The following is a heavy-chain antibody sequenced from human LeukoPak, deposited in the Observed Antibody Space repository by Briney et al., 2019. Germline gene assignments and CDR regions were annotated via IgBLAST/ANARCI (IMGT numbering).Heavy chain of an antibody. CDR1: GYTFTSYY. V-gene: IGHV1-46*01. CDR3: AREDCGGDCYPYYYYYGMDV. D-gene: IGHD2-21*02. J-gene: IGHJ6*02. CDR2: INPSGGST. Sequence: ASVKVSCKASGYTFTSYYMHWVRQAPGQGLEWMGIINPSGGSTSYAQKFQGRVTMTRDTSTSTVYMELSSLRSEDTAVYYCAREDCGGDCYPYYYYYGMDVWGQGTTVTVSS.